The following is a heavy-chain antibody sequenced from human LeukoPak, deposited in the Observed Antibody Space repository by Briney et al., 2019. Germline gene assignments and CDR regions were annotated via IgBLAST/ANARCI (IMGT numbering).Heavy chain of an antibody. V-gene: IGHV3-30-3*01. CDR1: GFTFSSYA. J-gene: IGHJ3*02. Sequence: GGSLSLSCAASGFTFSSYAMHRVRQAPGKGLEWVAVISYDGSNKYYADSVKGRFTISRDNSKNTLYLQMNSLRAEDTAVYYCARDEGVGDGYNSAFDIWGQGTMVTVSS. D-gene: IGHD5-24*01. CDR3: ARDEGVGDGYNSAFDI. CDR2: ISYDGSNK.